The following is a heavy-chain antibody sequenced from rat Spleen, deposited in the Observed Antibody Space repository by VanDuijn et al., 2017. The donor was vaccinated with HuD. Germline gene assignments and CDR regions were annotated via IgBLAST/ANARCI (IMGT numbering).Heavy chain of an antibody. CDR1: EFTFSNYY. D-gene: IGHD1-12*02. CDR2: ISSDGSNT. Sequence: EVQLVESGGGSVQPGRSMKLSCSASEFTFSNYYMAWVRQAPTKGLEWVSTISSDGSNTYYRDSVKGRFTISRDNAESTLFLQMDSLRSEDTATYYCATDGFYDGTYYAVYVMDAWGQGASVTVSS. V-gene: IGHV5-25*01. J-gene: IGHJ4*01. CDR3: ATDGFYDGTYYAVYVMDA.